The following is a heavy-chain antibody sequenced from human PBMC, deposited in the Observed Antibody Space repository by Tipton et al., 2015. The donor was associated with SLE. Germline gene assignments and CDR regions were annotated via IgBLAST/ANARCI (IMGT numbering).Heavy chain of an antibody. CDR2: INHSGST. D-gene: IGHD3-22*01. Sequence: TLSLTCAVYGGSFSGYYWSRIRQPPGKGLEWIGEINHSGSTNYNPSLKSRVTISVDTSKNQFSLKLSSVTAADTAVYYCARDGSSGYYFDYWGQGTLVTVSS. V-gene: IGHV4-34*01. CDR1: GGSFSGYY. CDR3: ARDGSSGYYFDY. J-gene: IGHJ4*02.